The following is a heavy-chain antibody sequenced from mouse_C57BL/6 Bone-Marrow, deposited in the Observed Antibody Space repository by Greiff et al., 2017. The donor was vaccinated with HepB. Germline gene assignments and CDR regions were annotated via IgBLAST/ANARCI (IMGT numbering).Heavy chain of an antibody. CDR1: GYAFSSYW. V-gene: IGHV1-80*01. CDR3: ARPNPPYYYGSSRYWYFDV. J-gene: IGHJ1*03. Sequence: QVQLKESGAELVKPGASVKISCKASGYAFSSYWMNWVKQRPGKGLEWIGQIYPGDGDTNYNGKFKGKATLTADKSSSTAYMQLSSLTSEDSAVYFCARPNPPYYYGSSRYWYFDVWGTGTTVTVSS. D-gene: IGHD1-1*01. CDR2: IYPGDGDT.